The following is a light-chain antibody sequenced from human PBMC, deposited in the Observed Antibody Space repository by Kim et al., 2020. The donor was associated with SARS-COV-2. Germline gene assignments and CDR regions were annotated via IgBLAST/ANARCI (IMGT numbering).Light chain of an antibody. CDR1: KLGDKY. CDR3: QAWDSSTEV. J-gene: IGLJ1*01. Sequence: SVSPGQTASITCSGDKLGDKYACCYQQKPGQSPVLVIYQDSKRPSGIPERFSGSNSGNTATLTISGTQAMDEADYYCQAWDSSTEVFGTGTKGTVL. V-gene: IGLV3-1*01. CDR2: QDS.